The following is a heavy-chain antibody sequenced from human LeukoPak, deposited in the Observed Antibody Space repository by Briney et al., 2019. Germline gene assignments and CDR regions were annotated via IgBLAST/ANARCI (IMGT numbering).Heavy chain of an antibody. V-gene: IGHV3-30*07. Sequence: DSVKGRFTISRDNSKNTLYLQMNSLRAEDTAVYYCARDFGDWGQGTLVTVSS. J-gene: IGHJ4*02. D-gene: IGHD3-16*01. CDR3: ARDFGD.